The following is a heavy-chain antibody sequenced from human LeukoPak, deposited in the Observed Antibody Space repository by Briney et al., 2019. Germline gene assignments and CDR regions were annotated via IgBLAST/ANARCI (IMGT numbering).Heavy chain of an antibody. Sequence: SVKVYCKASGGTFSSYAISWVRQAPGQGLEWMGGIIPIFGTANYAQKFQGRVTITADESTSTAYMELSSLRSEDTAVYYCARGSSGYYYDADYWGQGTLVTVSS. CDR3: ARGSSGYYYDADY. V-gene: IGHV1-69*13. CDR1: GGTFSSYA. D-gene: IGHD3-22*01. J-gene: IGHJ4*02. CDR2: IIPIFGTA.